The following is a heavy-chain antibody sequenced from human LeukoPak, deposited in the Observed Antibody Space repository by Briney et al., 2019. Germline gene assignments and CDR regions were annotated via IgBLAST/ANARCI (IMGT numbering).Heavy chain of an antibody. CDR2: INHSGST. V-gene: IGHV4-34*01. CDR1: GGSFSGYY. Sequence: SETLSLTCAVYGGSFSGYYWSWIRQPPGKGLEWIGEINHSGSTNYDPSLKSRVTISVDTSKNQFPLKLSSVTAADTAVYYCAREKVEYSYGLFDYWGQGTLVTVSS. J-gene: IGHJ4*02. D-gene: IGHD5-18*01. CDR3: AREKVEYSYGLFDY.